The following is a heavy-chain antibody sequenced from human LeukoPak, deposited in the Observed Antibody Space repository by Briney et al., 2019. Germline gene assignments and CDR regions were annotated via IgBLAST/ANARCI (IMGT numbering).Heavy chain of an antibody. CDR1: GFSFISYG. V-gene: IGHV3-21*01. Sequence: GGSLRLSCAASGFSFISYGMHWVRQAPGKGLEWVSSISSSSSHTYYVDSVKGRFTISRDNTMNSLYLQMNSLRAEDTAVYYCTREVPHGYSGYDSRDYWGQGTLVTVSS. J-gene: IGHJ4*02. CDR2: ISSSSSHT. CDR3: TREVPHGYSGYDSRDY. D-gene: IGHD5-12*01.